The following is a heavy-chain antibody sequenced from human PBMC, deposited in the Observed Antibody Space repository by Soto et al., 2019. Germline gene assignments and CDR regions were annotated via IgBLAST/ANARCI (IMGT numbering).Heavy chain of an antibody. J-gene: IGHJ6*02. CDR1: GFTFSSYG. D-gene: IGHD4-4*01. Sequence: HPGGSLRLSCAASGFTFSSYGMHWVRQAPGKGLEWVAVISYDGSNKYYADSVKGRFTISRDNSKNTLYLQMNSLRAEDTAVYYCAKDQIRSYSNYALAGPNPEYYYYGMDVWGQGTTVTVSS. V-gene: IGHV3-30*18. CDR2: ISYDGSNK. CDR3: AKDQIRSYSNYALAGPNPEYYYYGMDV.